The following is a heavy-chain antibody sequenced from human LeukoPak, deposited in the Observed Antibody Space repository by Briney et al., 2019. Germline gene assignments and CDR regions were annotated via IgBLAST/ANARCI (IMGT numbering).Heavy chain of an antibody. J-gene: IGHJ4*02. Sequence: ASVKVSCKASGYTFTSYDINWVRQGTGQGLELMGWMNPNSGNTGYAQKFQGRVTITRNTSISTAYMELSGLRSEDTAVYYCARGRSTGFPYYFEYWGQGTLVTVSS. CDR3: ARGRSTGFPYYFEY. V-gene: IGHV1-8*03. CDR1: GYTFTSYD. CDR2: MNPNSGNT.